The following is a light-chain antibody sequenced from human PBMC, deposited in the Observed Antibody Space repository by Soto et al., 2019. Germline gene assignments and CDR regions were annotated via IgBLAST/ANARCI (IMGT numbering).Light chain of an antibody. CDR2: TTS. CDR3: LLYFGGAYV. V-gene: IGLV7-43*01. CDR1: TGAVTSDFH. Sequence: QAVVTQEPSLTVSPGGAVTLTCASSTGAVTSDFHPNWFQQKPGQAPRALIYTTSKRHSWTPARFSGSLLGGKAALTLSGVQPEDEAEYYCLLYFGGAYVFGTGTKVTVL. J-gene: IGLJ1*01.